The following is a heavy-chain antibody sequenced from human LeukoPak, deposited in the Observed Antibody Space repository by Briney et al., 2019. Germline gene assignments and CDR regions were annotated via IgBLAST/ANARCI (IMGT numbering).Heavy chain of an antibody. CDR2: INTNTGNP. D-gene: IGHD3-22*01. CDR1: GYTFTSYA. Sequence: ASVKVSCKASGYTFTSYAMNWVRQAPGQGLEWMGWINTNTGNPTYVQGFTGRFVFSLDTSVSTAYLQISSLKAEDTAVYYCASAIGVHDSWYYYDSSGLEIDYWGQGTLVTVSS. J-gene: IGHJ4*02. CDR3: ASAIGVHDSWYYYDSSGLEIDY. V-gene: IGHV7-4-1*02.